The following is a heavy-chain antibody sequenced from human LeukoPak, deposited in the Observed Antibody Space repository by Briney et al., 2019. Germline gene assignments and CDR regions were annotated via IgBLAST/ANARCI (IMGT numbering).Heavy chain of an antibody. V-gene: IGHV3-30*03. CDR3: ARVRYCGGDCYDDAFDI. CDR1: GFTFSSYG. D-gene: IGHD2-21*02. Sequence: GGSLRLSCAASGFTFSSYGMHWVRQAPGKGLEWVAVISYDGSNKYYADSVKGRLTISRDNSKNTLYLQMNSLRAEDTAVYYCARVRYCGGDCYDDAFDIWGQGTMVTVSS. CDR2: ISYDGSNK. J-gene: IGHJ3*02.